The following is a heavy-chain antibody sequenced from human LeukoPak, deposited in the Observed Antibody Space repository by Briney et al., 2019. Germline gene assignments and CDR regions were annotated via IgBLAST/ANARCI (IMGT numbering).Heavy chain of an antibody. CDR2: IYYSGST. CDR3: ARDGWSYNYYYGMDV. CDR1: GGSISSYY. Sequence: PSETLSLTCTVSGGSISSYYWSWIRQPPGKGLEWIGYIYYSGSTNYNPSLKSRVTISVDTSKNQFSLKLSPVTAADTAVYYCARDGWSYNYYYGMDVWGQGTTVTVSS. D-gene: IGHD1-26*01. V-gene: IGHV4-59*01. J-gene: IGHJ6*02.